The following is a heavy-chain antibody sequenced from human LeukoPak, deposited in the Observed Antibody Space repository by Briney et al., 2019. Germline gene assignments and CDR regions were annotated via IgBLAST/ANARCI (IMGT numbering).Heavy chain of an antibody. CDR3: ARGMYYGMDG. CDR2: IWYDGNNR. J-gene: IGHJ6*02. V-gene: IGHV3-33*01. D-gene: IGHD2-8*01. Sequence: GGSLRLSCAASGFTFSSYGMHWVRQAPGKGLEWVAVIWYDGNNRYYADTVKGRFTISRDTSKNTLYLQMNSLRAEDTAVYYCARGMYYGMDGWGQGTTVTVSS. CDR1: GFTFSSYG.